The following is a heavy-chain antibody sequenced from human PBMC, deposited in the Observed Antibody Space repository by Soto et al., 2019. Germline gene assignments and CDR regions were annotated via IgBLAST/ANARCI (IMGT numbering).Heavy chain of an antibody. J-gene: IGHJ6*02. CDR1: DFDVSGNY. CDR3: ARDLTLIGGGVVSYYFGMDI. D-gene: IGHD3-10*01. CDR2: IHVDGRT. Sequence: LRLSCAASDFDVSGNYVSWVRQAPGKGLEWVSMIHVDGRTYYGDSVRGRFSVSRDDPENTVYLQMNSLRAEDTAVYFCARDLTLIGGGVVSYYFGMDIWGQGTMVTVSS. V-gene: IGHV3-53*01.